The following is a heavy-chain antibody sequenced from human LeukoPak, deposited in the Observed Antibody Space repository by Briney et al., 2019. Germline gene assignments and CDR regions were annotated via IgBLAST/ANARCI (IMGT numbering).Heavy chain of an antibody. CDR3: ATRYSSSSRFDY. Sequence: SETLSLTCTVSGGSISSSSYYWGWTRQPPGKGLEWIGTIYYTGSTYYNPSLKGRVTISVDTSKNQFSLKLSSVTAADTAVYYCATRYSSSSRFDYWGQGTLVTVCS. D-gene: IGHD6-6*01. CDR2: IYYTGST. V-gene: IGHV4-39*01. CDR1: GGSISSSSYY. J-gene: IGHJ4*02.